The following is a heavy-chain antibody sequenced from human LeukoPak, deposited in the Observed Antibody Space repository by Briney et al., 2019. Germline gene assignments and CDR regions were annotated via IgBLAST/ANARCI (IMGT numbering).Heavy chain of an antibody. V-gene: IGHV4-38-2*01. J-gene: IGHJ4*02. CDR2: IYHSGST. CDR1: GYSISSGYY. CDR3: ARHRAPYSGSYVDY. D-gene: IGHD1-26*01. Sequence: SETLSLTCAVSGYSISSGYYWGWIRQPPGKGLEWIGSIYHSGSTYYNPSLKSRVTISVDTSKNQFSLKLSSVTAADTAVYYCARHRAPYSGSYVDYWGQGTMVTVSS.